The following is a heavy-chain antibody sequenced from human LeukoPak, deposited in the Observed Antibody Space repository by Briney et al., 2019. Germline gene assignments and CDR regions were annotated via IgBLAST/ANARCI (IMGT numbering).Heavy chain of an antibody. CDR3: ARGAPGY. V-gene: IGHV4-34*01. CDR2: IKVGGGT. Sequence: PSETLSLTCAVYGVSVSDYRWTWLRHPPGKGREWVGQIKVGGGTKYNPSLNSRVTMSLDTSKNQFSLKLTSVSAADTAVYYCARGAPGYWGQGTLVTVSS. J-gene: IGHJ4*02. CDR1: GVSVSDYR.